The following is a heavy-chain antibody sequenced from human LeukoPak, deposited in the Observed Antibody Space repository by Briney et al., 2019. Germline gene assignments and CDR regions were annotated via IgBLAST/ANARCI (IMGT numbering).Heavy chain of an antibody. CDR1: GGPFRVYY. Sequence: LICAVYGGPFRVYYWICMPAPPGKGLVGVSAISGSSGSTYYADSVKDRFTISRDNSKNTVYLQMNSLRGEDTAVYYCAKGQQWLGGFDYWGQGTLVTVSS. CDR3: AKGQQWLGGFDY. CDR2: ISGSSGST. V-gene: IGHV3-23*01. D-gene: IGHD6-19*01. J-gene: IGHJ4*02.